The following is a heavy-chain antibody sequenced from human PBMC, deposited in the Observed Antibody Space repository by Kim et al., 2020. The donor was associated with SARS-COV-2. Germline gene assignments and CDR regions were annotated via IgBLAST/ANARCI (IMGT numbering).Heavy chain of an antibody. V-gene: IGHV4-59*13. CDR3: VRDGSSGWYQGAFDI. J-gene: IGHJ3*02. CDR2: IYYSGST. Sequence: SETLSLTCTVSGGSISSYYWSWIRQPPGKGLEWIGYIYYSGSTNYNPSLKSRVTISVDTSKNQFSLKLSSVTAADTAVYYCVRDGSSGWYQGAFDIWGQGTMVTVSS. CDR1: GGSISSYY. D-gene: IGHD6-19*01.